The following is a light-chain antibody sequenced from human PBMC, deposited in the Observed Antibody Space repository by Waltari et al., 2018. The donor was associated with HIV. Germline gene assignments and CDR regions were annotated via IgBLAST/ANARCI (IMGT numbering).Light chain of an antibody. CDR3: AACDDSLSGQV. CDR2: RNN. V-gene: IGLV1-47*01. CDR1: SSNIGSNY. J-gene: IGLJ1*01. Sequence: RVTISCSGSSSNIGSNYVYWYQQLPGTTPKLLIYRNNQRPSGVPDRISGSKSATSASLAISGLRSEDEADFSCAACDDSLSGQVFGPGTKVTVL.